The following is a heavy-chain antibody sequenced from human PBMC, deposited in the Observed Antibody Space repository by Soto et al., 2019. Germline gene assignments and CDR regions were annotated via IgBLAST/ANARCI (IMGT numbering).Heavy chain of an antibody. CDR3: ARYVGATTTSDY. CDR1: GFTFSSYS. D-gene: IGHD1-26*01. V-gene: IGHV3-21*01. J-gene: IGHJ4*02. CDR2: ISSSSSYI. Sequence: EVQLVESGGGLVKPGGSLRLSCAASGFTFSSYSMNWVRQAPGKGLEWVSSISSSSSYIYYADSVKGRFTISRDNAKNSLYLQMNSLRAEYTALYYCARYVGATTTSDYWGQGTRVTVSS.